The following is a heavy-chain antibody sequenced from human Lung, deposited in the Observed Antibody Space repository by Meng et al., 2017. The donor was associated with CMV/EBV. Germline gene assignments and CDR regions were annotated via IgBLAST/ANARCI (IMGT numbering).Heavy chain of an antibody. D-gene: IGHD1-26*01. CDR3: ARDPTKTHSGSYYDY. CDR1: GYTFTSYG. Sequence: QVQLVQSGAEVKKPGASVKVSCKASGYTFTSYGISWVRQAPGRGLEWRGWISDYKGNTNYAQKLQGRVTMTTDTYTSTAYMGLRSMRSDDTAVYYCARDPTKTHSGSYYDYWGQGTLVTVSS. V-gene: IGHV1-18*01. J-gene: IGHJ4*02. CDR2: ISDYKGNT.